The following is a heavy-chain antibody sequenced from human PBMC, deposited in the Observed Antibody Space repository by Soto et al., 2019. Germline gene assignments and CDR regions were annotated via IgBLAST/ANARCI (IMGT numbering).Heavy chain of an antibody. CDR3: ARADCTGAYCYSWPFNYGVDV. Sequence: GGSLRLSCTTSGFTFNTYGMHWVRQAPGKGLEWVAIIWYDGSNKYYADSVKGRLTISRDNSKNTRYLQMNSLRAEDTALYYCARADCTGAYCYSWPFNYGVDVWGQGTTVTVSS. J-gene: IGHJ6*02. CDR2: IWYDGSNK. D-gene: IGHD2-15*01. CDR1: GFTFNTYG. V-gene: IGHV3-33*08.